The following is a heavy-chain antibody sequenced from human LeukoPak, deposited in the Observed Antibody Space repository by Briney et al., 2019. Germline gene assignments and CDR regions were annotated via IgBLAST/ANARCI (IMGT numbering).Heavy chain of an antibody. D-gene: IGHD2-21*02. Sequence: GSLILSWAASGFTFSSYAMHWVRQAPGKGLEWVAVISYDGSNKYYADSVKGRFTISRDNSKNTLYLQMNSLRAEDTAMYYCARVYCGGDCGFDYSGQGTLVTVSS. V-gene: IGHV3-30-3*01. J-gene: IGHJ4*02. CDR1: GFTFSSYA. CDR2: ISYDGSNK. CDR3: ARVYCGGDCGFDY.